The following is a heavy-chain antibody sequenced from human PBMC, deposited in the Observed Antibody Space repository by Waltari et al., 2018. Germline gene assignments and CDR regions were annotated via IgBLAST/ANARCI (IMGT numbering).Heavy chain of an antibody. CDR2: ISSSGSTI. D-gene: IGHD6-25*01. CDR3: ARDRAAGYAFDI. CDR1: GFTFSSYS. V-gene: IGHV3-48*01. J-gene: IGHJ3*02. Sequence: EVQLVESGGGLVQPGGSLRLSCAASGFTFSSYSMNWVRQAPGKGLEWVSYISSSGSTIYYAKTVKGRFTIPRDNAKNSLYLQMNNLRAEDTAVYYCARDRAAGYAFDIWGQGTMVTVSS.